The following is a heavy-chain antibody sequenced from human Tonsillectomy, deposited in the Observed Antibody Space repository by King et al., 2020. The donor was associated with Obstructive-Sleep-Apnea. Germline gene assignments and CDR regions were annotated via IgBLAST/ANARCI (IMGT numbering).Heavy chain of an antibody. J-gene: IGHJ4*02. Sequence: VQLQESGPGLVKPSETLSLTCTVSGGSISSYYWSWIRQPPGKGLEWIGYMYYSGSTNYNPSLKSRVTISVDTSKNQFSLRLSSVTAADTAVYYCARGYDTSGYYPFDYWGQGILVTVSS. CDR2: MYYSGST. D-gene: IGHD3-22*01. CDR1: GGSISSYY. CDR3: ARGYDTSGYYPFDY. V-gene: IGHV4-59*08.